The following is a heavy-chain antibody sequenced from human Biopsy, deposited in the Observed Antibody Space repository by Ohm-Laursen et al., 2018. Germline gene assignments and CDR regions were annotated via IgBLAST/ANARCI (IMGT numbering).Heavy chain of an antibody. D-gene: IGHD3-22*01. CDR1: GGSISSGGSY. CDR2: FFNSANT. Sequence: SQTLSLTCTVSGGSISSGGSYWSWIRPRPGKGLEGFGYFFNSANTYYNPSLKNLITISGVKSKNQFSVKLNSVTAADTAVYYCARGDYFDSNGYFWFDPWGPGTLVTVSS. V-gene: IGHV4-31*01. CDR3: ARGDYFDSNGYFWFDP. J-gene: IGHJ5*02.